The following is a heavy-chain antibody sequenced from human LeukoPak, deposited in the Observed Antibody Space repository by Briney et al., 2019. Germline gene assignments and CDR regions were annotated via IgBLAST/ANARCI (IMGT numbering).Heavy chain of an antibody. CDR1: GFTFSSYS. CDR2: ISSSSSYI. J-gene: IGHJ4*02. Sequence: GGSLRLSCAASGFTFSSYSMNWVRQAPGKGLEWVSSISSSSSYIYYADSVKGRFTISRDNYKNTLYLQMNSLRDEDTAVYYCAREPSSSATVDNWGQGTLVTVSS. V-gene: IGHV3-21*01. CDR3: AREPSSSATVDN.